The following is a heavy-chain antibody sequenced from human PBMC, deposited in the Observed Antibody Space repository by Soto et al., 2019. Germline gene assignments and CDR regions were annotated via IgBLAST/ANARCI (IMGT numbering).Heavy chain of an antibody. CDR1: GGSFSGYY. CDR2: INHRGST. J-gene: IGHJ4*02. V-gene: IGHV4-34*01. CDR3: ARGRDGYNTY. D-gene: IGHD5-12*01. Sequence: QVQLQQWGAGLLKPSETLSLTCAVYGGSFSGYYWSWIRQPPGKGLEWIGEINHRGSTNYNPSLKSRVTISVDTSKNQFSLKLSSVTAADTAVYYCARGRDGYNTYWGQGTLVTVSS.